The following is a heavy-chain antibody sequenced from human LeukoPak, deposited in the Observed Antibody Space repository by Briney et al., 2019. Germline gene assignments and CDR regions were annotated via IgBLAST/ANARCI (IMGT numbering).Heavy chain of an antibody. V-gene: IGHV3-7*03. J-gene: IGHJ3*02. CDR1: GFRFNTFW. D-gene: IGHD3-9*01. CDR3: AKDRGYDIAAHDAFDI. Sequence: GGSLRLSCAASGFRFNTFWMSWVRQAPGKGLEWVANIKQDGNEKYYADSVKGRFTISRDNAKNSLYLQMNSLRAEDMALYYCAKDRGYDIAAHDAFDIWGQGTMVTVSS. CDR2: IKQDGNEK.